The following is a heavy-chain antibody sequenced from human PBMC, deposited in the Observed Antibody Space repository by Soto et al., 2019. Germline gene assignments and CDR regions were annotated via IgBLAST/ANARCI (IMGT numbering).Heavy chain of an antibody. CDR3: MNYNSGCQY. Sequence: QLKLQASVPGLVQPSETLSLTCTGSVVSISSHCYSWGWISQPPGKGLEWIGMISYSGSTYYSPSLKSRVTISADTYKNQLSLRLSSVTAADTAVFHCMNYNSGCQYWGQGTVVTVSS. J-gene: IGHJ4*02. D-gene: IGHD5-12*01. CDR1: VVSISSHCYS. V-gene: IGHV4-39*01. CDR2: ISYSGST.